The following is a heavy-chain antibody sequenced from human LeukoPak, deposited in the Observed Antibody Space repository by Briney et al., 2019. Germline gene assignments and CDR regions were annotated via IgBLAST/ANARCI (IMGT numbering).Heavy chain of an antibody. Sequence: GGSLRLSCAASGFTFSSYSMNWVRQAPGKGLEWVSSISSSSSYIYYADSVKGRFTISRDNAKNSLYLQMNRLRAEDTAVYYCAELGITMIGGVWGKGTTVTISS. V-gene: IGHV3-21*01. D-gene: IGHD3-10*02. CDR2: ISSSSSYI. J-gene: IGHJ6*04. CDR1: GFTFSSYS. CDR3: AELGITMIGGV.